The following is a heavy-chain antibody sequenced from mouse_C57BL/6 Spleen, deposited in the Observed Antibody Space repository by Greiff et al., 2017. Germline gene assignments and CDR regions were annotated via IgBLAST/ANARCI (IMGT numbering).Heavy chain of an antibody. CDR1: GYTFTSYW. Sequence: QVQLKQSGAELVKPGASVKLSCKASGYTFTSYWMHWVKQRPGQGLEWIGYINPSSGYTKYNQKFKDKATLTADKSSSTAYMQLSSLTSEDAAVYYCAGGREGAAMDCWGQGTSVTVSS. CDR2: INPSSGYT. CDR3: AGGREGAAMDC. J-gene: IGHJ4*01. V-gene: IGHV1-7*01.